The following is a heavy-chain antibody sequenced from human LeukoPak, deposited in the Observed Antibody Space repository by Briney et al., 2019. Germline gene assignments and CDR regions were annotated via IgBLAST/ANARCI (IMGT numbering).Heavy chain of an antibody. CDR2: ITGSGSNT. CDR1: GFTFDSFD. CDR3: AKSMGSSSAYRFEY. J-gene: IGHJ4*02. D-gene: IGHD6-13*01. Sequence: GSLTLSCAASGFTFDSFDVHWFRRSPGEGLEWVSTITGSGSNTYYAHSVKGRFTISRDTSKNTLYLQMNSLSSEDTAVYYCAKSMGSSSAYRFEYWGQGTLVTVSS. V-gene: IGHV3-23*01.